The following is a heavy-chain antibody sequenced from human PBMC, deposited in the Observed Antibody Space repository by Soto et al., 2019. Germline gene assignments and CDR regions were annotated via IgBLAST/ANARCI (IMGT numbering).Heavy chain of an antibody. CDR3: ARSMATIESDYFDY. V-gene: IGHV4-4*02. CDR1: GGSISSSNW. J-gene: IGHJ4*02. D-gene: IGHD5-12*01. Sequence: SETLSLTCAVSGGSISSSNWWSWVRQPPGKGLEWIGEIYHSGSTNYNPSLKSRVTISVDKSKNQFSLKLSSVTAADTAVYYCARSMATIESDYFDYWGQGTLVTVSS. CDR2: IYHSGST.